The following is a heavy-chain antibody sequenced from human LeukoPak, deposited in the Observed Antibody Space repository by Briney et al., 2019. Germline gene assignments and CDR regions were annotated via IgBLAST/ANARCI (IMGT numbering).Heavy chain of an antibody. CDR3: ARGVRSYVLGIFDY. CDR2: IYHSGST. CDR1: GGSISSGGYS. J-gene: IGHJ4*02. D-gene: IGHD1-26*01. Sequence: AQTLSLTCAVSGGSISSGGYSWSWIRQPPGKGLEWIGYIYHSGSTYYNPSLKSRVTISVDRSKNQFSLKLSSVTAADTAVYYCARGVRSYVLGIFDYWGQGTLVTVSS. V-gene: IGHV4-30-2*01.